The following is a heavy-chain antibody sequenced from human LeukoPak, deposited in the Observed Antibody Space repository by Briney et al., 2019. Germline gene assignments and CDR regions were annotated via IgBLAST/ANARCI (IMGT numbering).Heavy chain of an antibody. D-gene: IGHD2-15*01. CDR3: ATELVVVAATLDV. J-gene: IGHJ6*02. CDR1: GFTFSSYW. CDR2: IKQDGSEK. V-gene: IGHV3-7*04. Sequence: GGSLRLSCAASGFTFSSYWMTWVRQAPGKGLEWVANIKQDGSEKYYVDSVKGRFTISRDNAKNSLYLQMNSLRAEDTAVYYCATELVVVAATLDVWGQGTTVTVSS.